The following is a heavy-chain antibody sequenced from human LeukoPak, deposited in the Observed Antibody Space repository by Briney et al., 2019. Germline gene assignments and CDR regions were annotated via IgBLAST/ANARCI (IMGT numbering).Heavy chain of an antibody. CDR3: ARHLRTATIYSPFDY. V-gene: IGHV5-51*01. Sequence: GESLKISCKGSGYSFTTCWIGWVRQMPGKGLEWMGIIYPGDSDTRYSPSFQGQVTISADKSISTAYLQWSGLKASDTAMYYCARHLRTATIYSPFDYWGQGTLVTVSS. D-gene: IGHD5-24*01. CDR2: IYPGDSDT. J-gene: IGHJ4*02. CDR1: GYSFTTCW.